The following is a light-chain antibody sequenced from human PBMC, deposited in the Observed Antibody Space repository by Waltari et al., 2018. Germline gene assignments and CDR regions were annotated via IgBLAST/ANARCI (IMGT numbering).Light chain of an antibody. V-gene: IGKV3-20*01. J-gene: IGKJ1*01. CDR1: QSVSRW. CDR2: GAS. CDR3: QKYGTLPAT. Sequence: EIVLTQSPGTLSLSPGERATLSCRASQSVSRWLAWYQQKPGQPPRLLISGASSRATGIPDRFSGSGSGTDFSLTISRLEPEDSAVYYCQKYGTLPATFGQGTKVEVK.